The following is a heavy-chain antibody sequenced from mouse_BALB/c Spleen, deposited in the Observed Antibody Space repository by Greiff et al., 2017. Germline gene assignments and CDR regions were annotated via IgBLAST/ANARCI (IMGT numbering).Heavy chain of an antibody. CDR2: ISSGSSTI. J-gene: IGHJ2*01. D-gene: IGHD1-1*01. CDR1: GFTFSSFG. Sequence: EVQRVESGGGLVQPGGSRKLSCAASGFTFSSFGMHWVRQAPEKGLEWVAYISSGSSTIYYADTVKGRFTISRDNPKNTLFLQMTSLRSEDTAMYYCAREDYYGPYFDYWGQGTTLTVSS. CDR3: AREDYYGPYFDY. V-gene: IGHV5-17*02.